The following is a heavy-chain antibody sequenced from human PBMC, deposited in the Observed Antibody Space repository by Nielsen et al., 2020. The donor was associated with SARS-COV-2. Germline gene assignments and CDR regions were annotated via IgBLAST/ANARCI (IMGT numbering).Heavy chain of an antibody. J-gene: IGHJ5*01. CDR1: GGSFSGYY. CDR2: INHSGST. CDR3: ASGRDGYINNWFDP. Sequence: SETLSLTCAVYGGSFSGYYWSWIRQPPGKGLEWIGEINHSGSTNYNPSLKSRVTISVDTSKNQFSLKLSSVTAADTAVYYCASGRDGYINNWFDPWGQGTTVTVSS. V-gene: IGHV4-34*01. D-gene: IGHD5-24*01.